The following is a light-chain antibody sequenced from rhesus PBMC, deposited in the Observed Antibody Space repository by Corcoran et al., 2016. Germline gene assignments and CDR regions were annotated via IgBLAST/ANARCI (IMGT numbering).Light chain of an antibody. J-gene: IGKJ3*01. CDR2: KAS. CDR1: QGISSW. Sequence: DIQMTQSPSSLSASVGDKVTITFRASQGISSWFAWYHQNTGKAPKLLIYKASSLQSGVPSRFSGSRSGTDFTLTISSLQPEDFATYYCLQYSSSPFTFGPGTKLDIK. CDR3: LQYSSSPFT. V-gene: IGKV1-22*01.